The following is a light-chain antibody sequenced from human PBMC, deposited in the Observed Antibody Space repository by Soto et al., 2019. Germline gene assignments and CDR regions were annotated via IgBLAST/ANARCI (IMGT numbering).Light chain of an antibody. CDR3: QQYGSSPRT. CDR2: RAS. Sequence: EVVMTQSPATLSVSPGEGATLSCRASQSVGSLVAWYQQKPGQAPRLLIYRASTRATGIAARFTGSGSGTDFSLIISSLEPGDLAVYYCQQYGSSPRTFGQGTKVDIK. V-gene: IGKV3-15*01. CDR1: QSVGSL. J-gene: IGKJ1*01.